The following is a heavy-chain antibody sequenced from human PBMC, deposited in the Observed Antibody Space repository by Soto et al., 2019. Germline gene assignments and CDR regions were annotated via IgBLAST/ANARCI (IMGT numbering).Heavy chain of an antibody. CDR2: ISGSGRST. D-gene: IGHD2-2*01. V-gene: IGHV3-23*01. CDR1: GFTVSSNYA. J-gene: IGHJ4*02. Sequence: GGSLRISCAASGFTVSSNYAMSWVRRAPGKGLEWVSAISGSGRSTYYADSVKGRFTISRDTSRNTVFLQMNSLRGEDTAVYYCAKDDAPAAPSTLDNWGRGTLVTVSS. CDR3: AKDDAPAAPSTLDN.